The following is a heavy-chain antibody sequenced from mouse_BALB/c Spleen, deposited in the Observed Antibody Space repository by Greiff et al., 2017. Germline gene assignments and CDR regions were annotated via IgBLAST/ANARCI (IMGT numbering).Heavy chain of an antibody. CDR1: GDSITSCY. V-gene: IGHV3-8*02. D-gene: IGHD1-1*02. J-gene: IGHJ3*01. CDR2: ISYSGST. CDR3: ASPMGFAY. Sequence: EVHLVESGPSLVKPSQSLSLTCSVTGDSITSCYWNWIRKFPGNKLEYMGYISYSGSTYYNPTLKSRISITRDTSKNQYYLQLNSVTTEDTATYYCASPMGFAYWGQGTLVTVSA.